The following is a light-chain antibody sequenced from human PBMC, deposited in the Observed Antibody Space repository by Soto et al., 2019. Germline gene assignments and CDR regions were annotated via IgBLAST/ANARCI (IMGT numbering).Light chain of an antibody. Sequence: QSALTQPASVSGSPGQSITISCSGTSRDVGSYNLVSWYQKHPAKAPKLMIYEGSKRPSGVSNRFSGSKSGNTASLTISGLQAEDEADYYCCSYAGSSTYVFGTGTKVTAL. CDR1: SRDVGSYNL. CDR2: EGS. V-gene: IGLV2-23*01. CDR3: CSYAGSSTYV. J-gene: IGLJ1*01.